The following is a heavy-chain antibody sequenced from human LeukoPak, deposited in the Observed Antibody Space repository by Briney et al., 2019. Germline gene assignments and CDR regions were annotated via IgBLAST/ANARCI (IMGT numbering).Heavy chain of an antibody. D-gene: IGHD2-15*01. Sequence: GASVKVSCKASGYATDYYIHWVRQAPGQGLEWMGWINPNSGGTIYARNFRGRVTMTRDTSIATVYLELRSLRSDDAAVYYCAREIYCSGGSCYSGANYYYYGMDVWGQGTTVTVSS. J-gene: IGHJ6*02. V-gene: IGHV1-2*02. CDR2: INPNSGGT. CDR3: AREIYCSGGSCYSGANYYYYGMDV. CDR1: GYATDYY.